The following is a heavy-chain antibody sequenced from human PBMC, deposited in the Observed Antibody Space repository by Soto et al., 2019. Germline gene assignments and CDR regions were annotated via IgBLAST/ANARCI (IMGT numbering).Heavy chain of an antibody. CDR3: VQSRCGGDCLQSYSSHSYYGLDV. CDR1: GFSLSTTGVG. CDR2: IYWDDDK. D-gene: IGHD2-21*02. V-gene: IGHV2-5*02. Sequence: QITMKESGPTLVKPKQTLTLTCTFSGFSLSTTGVGVGWIRQPPGKALEWLALIYWDDDKRYNPSLNSRLTITKDTSKNQVVLAMTNMDPVDTATYYCVQSRCGGDCLQSYSSHSYYGLDVWGQGTPVTVSS. J-gene: IGHJ6*02.